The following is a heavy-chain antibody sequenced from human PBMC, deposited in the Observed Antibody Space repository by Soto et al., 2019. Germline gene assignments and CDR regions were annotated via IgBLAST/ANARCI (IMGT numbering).Heavy chain of an antibody. CDR2: ISGTGSST. D-gene: IGHD1-26*01. Sequence: PGGSLRLSCAASGFTFSSYAMRWVRQAPGKGLEWVSSISGTGSSTYYADSVKGRFTISRDNSKNTLFLQMNSLRGEDTAVYYCVKDGATAYYGMDVWGQGTTVTVSS. CDR1: GFTFSSYA. V-gene: IGHV3-23*01. J-gene: IGHJ6*02. CDR3: VKDGATAYYGMDV.